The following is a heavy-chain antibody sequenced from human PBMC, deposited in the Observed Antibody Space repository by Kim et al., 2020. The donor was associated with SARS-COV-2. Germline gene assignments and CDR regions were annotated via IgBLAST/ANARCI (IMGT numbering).Heavy chain of an antibody. D-gene: IGHD3-10*01. V-gene: IGHV5-51*01. J-gene: IGHJ4*02. CDR3: ARAPSGTLTPYYFDY. Sequence: SQSFKGQVHISADWSISTAYLQWSSLKASDTAVYYCARAPSGTLTPYYFDYWGQGTLVTVSS.